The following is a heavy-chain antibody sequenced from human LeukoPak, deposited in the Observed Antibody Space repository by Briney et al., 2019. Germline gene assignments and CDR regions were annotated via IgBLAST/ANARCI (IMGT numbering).Heavy chain of an antibody. Sequence: ASVKVSCKASGGTFSSYAISWVRQAPGQGLEWMGRIIPILGIANHAQKFQGRVTITADKSTSTAYMELSSLRSEDTAVYYCARAGRSGARHDAFDIWGQGTMVTVSS. V-gene: IGHV1-69*04. D-gene: IGHD6-19*01. CDR1: GGTFSSYA. J-gene: IGHJ3*02. CDR3: ARAGRSGARHDAFDI. CDR2: IIPILGIA.